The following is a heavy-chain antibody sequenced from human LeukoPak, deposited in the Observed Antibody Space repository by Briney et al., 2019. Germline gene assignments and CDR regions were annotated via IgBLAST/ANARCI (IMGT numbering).Heavy chain of an antibody. CDR2: ISSSGSTI. CDR1: GFTFSDYY. V-gene: IGHV3-11*04. CDR3: ARDKLSSRFLEWRYAFDI. J-gene: IGHJ3*02. Sequence: PGGSLRLSCAASGFTFSDYYMSWIRQAPGKGLEWVSYISSSGSTIYYADSVKGRFTISRDNAKNSLYLQMNSLRAEDTAVYYCARDKLSSRFLEWRYAFDIWGQGTMVTVSS. D-gene: IGHD3-3*01.